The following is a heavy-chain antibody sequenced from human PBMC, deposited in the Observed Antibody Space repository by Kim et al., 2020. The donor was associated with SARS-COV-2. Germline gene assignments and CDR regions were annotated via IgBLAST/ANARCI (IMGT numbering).Heavy chain of an antibody. Sequence: GGSLRLSCAASGFTFDDYAMHWVRQAPGKGLEWVSGISWNSGSIGYADSVKGRFTISRDNAKNSLYLQMNSLRAEDTALYYCAKDMTYSGSYESAFDIWGQGTMVTVSS. V-gene: IGHV3-9*01. CDR3: AKDMTYSGSYESAFDI. J-gene: IGHJ3*02. CDR2: ISWNSGSI. D-gene: IGHD1-26*01. CDR1: GFTFDDYA.